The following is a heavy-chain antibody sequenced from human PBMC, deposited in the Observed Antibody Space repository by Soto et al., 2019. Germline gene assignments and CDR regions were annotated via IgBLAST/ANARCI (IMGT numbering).Heavy chain of an antibody. CDR3: AREAPGYSYGTLLGYGMDV. J-gene: IGHJ6*02. CDR1: GGSVSSGSHY. Sequence: PSETLSLTCAVSGGSVSSGSHYWGWIRQPPGKGLEWIGHISYSGSTKYNPSLKSPVTISVDTSKNQFSLKMSSVTAADTAIYYCAREAPGYSYGTLLGYGMDVWGQGTAVTVSS. CDR2: ISYSGST. V-gene: IGHV4-61*01. D-gene: IGHD5-18*01.